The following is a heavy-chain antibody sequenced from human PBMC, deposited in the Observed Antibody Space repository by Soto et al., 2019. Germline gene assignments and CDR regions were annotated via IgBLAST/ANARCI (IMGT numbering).Heavy chain of an antibody. J-gene: IGHJ6*02. Sequence: LSETLSLTCTVSGASISSYYWTGIRQSPRKGLEWIGYIYYSGSTYYNPSLKSRVTISVDTSKNQFSLKLRSVTAADTAVYYCARDFTDCSGPTLGMGGWGQGSTVTVSS. CDR1: GASISSYY. CDR3: ARDFTDCSGPTLGMGG. V-gene: IGHV4-59*12. D-gene: IGHD6-19*01. CDR2: IYYSGST.